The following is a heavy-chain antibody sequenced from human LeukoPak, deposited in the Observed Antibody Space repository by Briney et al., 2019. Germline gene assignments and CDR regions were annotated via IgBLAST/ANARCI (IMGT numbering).Heavy chain of an antibody. CDR2: INTNSGDP. V-gene: IGHV7-4-1*02. Sequence: ASVKVSCKASGYPFTSYSVNWVRQAPGQALEWMGGINTNSGDPTYAQGFTGRFVLSLDTSVSTAFLEISSLKAEDTAVYYCASFHYFGSVTRYTTYYYYYGMDVWGQGTTVTVSS. CDR3: ASFHYFGSVTRYTTYYYYYGMDV. CDR1: GYPFTSYS. J-gene: IGHJ6*02. D-gene: IGHD3-10*01.